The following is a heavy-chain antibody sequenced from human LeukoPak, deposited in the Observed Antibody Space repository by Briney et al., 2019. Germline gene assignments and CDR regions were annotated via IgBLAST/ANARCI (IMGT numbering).Heavy chain of an antibody. CDR1: GFAFSSYE. J-gene: IGHJ4*02. Sequence: PGGSLRLSCAASGFAFSSYEMNWVRQAPGKGLEWVSSISWSGGGTIYYADSVKGRFTISRDNAKSSLFLQMHSLRAEDTAVYYCARDRGNDGDYHFDYWGQGTLVTVSS. CDR2: ISWSGGGTI. CDR3: ARDRGNDGDYHFDY. V-gene: IGHV3-48*03. D-gene: IGHD4-17*01.